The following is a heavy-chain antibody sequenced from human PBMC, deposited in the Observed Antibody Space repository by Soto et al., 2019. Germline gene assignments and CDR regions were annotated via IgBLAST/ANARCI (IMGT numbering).Heavy chain of an antibody. CDR3: ARDRPYSVYDRTPFG. D-gene: IGHD5-12*01. CDR1: GFTFSSYS. J-gene: IGHJ4*02. CDR2: ISSSSSYK. V-gene: IGHV3-21*01. Sequence: EVQLVESGGGLVKPGGSLRLSCAASGFTFSSYSMNWVRQAPGKGLEWVSSISSSSSYKYYADSVKGRFTISRDNAKNSLYLQMNSLRAEDTAVYYCARDRPYSVYDRTPFGWGQGTLVTISS.